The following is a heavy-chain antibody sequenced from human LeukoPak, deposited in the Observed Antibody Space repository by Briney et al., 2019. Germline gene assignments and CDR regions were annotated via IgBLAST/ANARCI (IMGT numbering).Heavy chain of an antibody. CDR3: ARGPRGLLPFDY. D-gene: IGHD3-22*01. Sequence: TPSETLSLTCTVSGYSISSGYYWGWIRQPPGKGLEWIGSIYHSGSTYYNPSLKSRVTISVDTSKNQFSLKLSSVTAADTAVYYCARGPRGLLPFDYWGQGTLVTVSS. CDR2: IYHSGST. V-gene: IGHV4-38-2*02. J-gene: IGHJ4*02. CDR1: GYSISSGYY.